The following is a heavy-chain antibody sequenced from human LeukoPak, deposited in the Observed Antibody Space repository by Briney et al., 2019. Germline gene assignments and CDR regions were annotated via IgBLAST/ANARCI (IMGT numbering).Heavy chain of an antibody. CDR3: ARDRYSGSYSFDY. D-gene: IGHD1-26*01. CDR2: IYSGGST. J-gene: IGHJ4*02. Sequence: GGSLRLSCAASGFTFSNYWMSWVRQAPGKGLEWVSVIYSGGSTYYADSVKGRFTISRDNSKNTLYLQMNSLRAEDTAVYYCARDRYSGSYSFDYWGQGTLVTVSS. CDR1: GFTFSNYW. V-gene: IGHV3-53*01.